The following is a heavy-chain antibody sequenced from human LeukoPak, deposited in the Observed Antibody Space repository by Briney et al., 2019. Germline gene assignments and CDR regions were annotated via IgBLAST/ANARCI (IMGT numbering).Heavy chain of an antibody. CDR2: ISSSSSYI. CDR1: GFSFSNYA. J-gene: IGHJ5*02. V-gene: IGHV3-21*01. Sequence: GGSLRLSCTASGFSFSNYAMSWVRQAPARGPEWVSSISSSSSYIYYADSVKGRFTISRDNAKNSLYLQMNSLRAEDTAVYYCAGAGTLIQFDPWGQGTLVTVSS. D-gene: IGHD6-19*01. CDR3: AGAGTLIQFDP.